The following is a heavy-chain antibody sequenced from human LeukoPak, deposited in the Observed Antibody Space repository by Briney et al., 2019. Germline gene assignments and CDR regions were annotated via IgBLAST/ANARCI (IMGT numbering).Heavy chain of an antibody. CDR1: GSTVIRNY. V-gene: IGHV3-53*01. CDR3: ARTYSSSSGGDY. CDR2: FYSGGST. Sequence: GGSLRLSSAVSGSTVIRNYTGWDRQVEGEGSEWASGFYSGGSTYYADSVKGRFTISRDNSKNTLYLQMNSLRADDAAVYYCARTYSSSSGGDYWGQGTLVTVSS. J-gene: IGHJ4*02. D-gene: IGHD6-6*01.